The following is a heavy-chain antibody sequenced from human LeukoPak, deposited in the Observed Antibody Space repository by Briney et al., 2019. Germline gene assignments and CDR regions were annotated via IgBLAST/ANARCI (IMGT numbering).Heavy chain of an antibody. J-gene: IGHJ6*02. CDR3: ARGGNSRRDYYGMDV. CDR1: GGSISSYY. V-gene: IGHV4-59*01. Sequence: SETLSLTCTVSGGSISSYYWSWIRQPPGKGLEWIGYIYYSGSTNYNPSLKSRVTISVDTSKNQSSLKLSSVTAADTAVYYCARGGNSRRDYYGMDVWGQGTTVTVSS. D-gene: IGHD4-23*01. CDR2: IYYSGST.